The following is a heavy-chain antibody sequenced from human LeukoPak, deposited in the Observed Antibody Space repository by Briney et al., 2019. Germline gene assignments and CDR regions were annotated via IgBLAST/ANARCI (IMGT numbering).Heavy chain of an antibody. J-gene: IGHJ4*02. CDR1: GFTFSSYG. V-gene: IGHV3-30*03. CDR3: ARSRGIMITFGGVDY. D-gene: IGHD3-16*01. Sequence: GGSLRLSCAASGFTFSSYGMHWVRQAPGKGLEWVAVISYDGSNKYYADSVKGRFTISRDNSKNTLYLQMNSLRAEDTAVYYCARSRGIMITFGGVDYWGQGTLVTVSS. CDR2: ISYDGSNK.